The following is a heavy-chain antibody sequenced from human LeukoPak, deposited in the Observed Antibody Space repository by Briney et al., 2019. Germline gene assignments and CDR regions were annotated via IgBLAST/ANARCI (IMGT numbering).Heavy chain of an antibody. CDR3: AKVGCSSTSCYANYYYYMAV. J-gene: IGHJ6*03. V-gene: IGHV3-30*02. D-gene: IGHD2-2*01. CDR1: GFTFSSYG. CDR2: IRYDGSNK. Sequence: PGGSLRLSCAASGFTFSSYGMHWVRQAPGKGRVGVAFIRYDGSNKYYADSVKGRFTISRDNSKNTLYLQMNSLRAEDTAVYYCAKVGCSSTSCYANYYYYMAVWGKGTTVTVSS.